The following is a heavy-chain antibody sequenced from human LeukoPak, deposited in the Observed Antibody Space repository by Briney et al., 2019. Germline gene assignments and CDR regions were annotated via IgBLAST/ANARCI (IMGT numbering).Heavy chain of an antibody. D-gene: IGHD6-13*01. V-gene: IGHV1-2*02. CDR2: INPTSGDT. Sequence: ASVKVSCKASGYTFTVYYIHWVRQAPGQELEWMGWINPTSGDTNYLQKFQDRVTMTRDTSISTAYMELSRVRSDDTAVYYCARGDGYGPERRACDIWGQGTMVTVSS. CDR3: ARGDGYGPERRACDI. CDR1: GYTFTVYY. J-gene: IGHJ3*02.